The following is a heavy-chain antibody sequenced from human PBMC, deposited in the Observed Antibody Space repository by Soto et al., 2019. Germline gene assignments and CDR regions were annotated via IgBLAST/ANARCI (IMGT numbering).Heavy chain of an antibody. CDR1: GGTFSSYA. CDR3: ARDLGYCSGGSCYGGSWFDP. Sequence: QVQLVQSGAEVKKPGSSVKVSCKASGGTFSSYAISWVRQAPGQGLEWMGGIIPIFGTANYAQKFQGRVTITAAESTSPAYMELSSLRSEDTAVYYCARDLGYCSGGSCYGGSWFDPWGQGTLVTVSS. D-gene: IGHD2-15*01. CDR2: IIPIFGTA. V-gene: IGHV1-69*01. J-gene: IGHJ5*02.